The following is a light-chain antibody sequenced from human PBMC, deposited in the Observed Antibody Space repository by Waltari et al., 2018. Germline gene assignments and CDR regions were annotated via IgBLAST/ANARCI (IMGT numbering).Light chain of an antibody. J-gene: IGLJ1*01. CDR2: DSD. CDR3: GAWDSSLTAYV. CDR1: SSNIGNNY. Sequence: QSVLTQPPSVSAAPRQKVTISCSGSSSNIGNNYVSWYQQLPGTAPKLLIYDSDKRPSGMPDRFSGSKSGTSATLGITGLQTGDEADYFCGAWDSSLTAYVFGTGTKVTVL. V-gene: IGLV1-51*01.